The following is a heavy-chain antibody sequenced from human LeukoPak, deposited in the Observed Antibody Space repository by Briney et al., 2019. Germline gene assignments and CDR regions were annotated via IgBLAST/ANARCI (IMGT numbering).Heavy chain of an antibody. CDR3: TRLHYDVLTGPFDY. Sequence: GGSLRLFCAASGFSFSRYSMNWVRQAPGKGLEWVSSITYNSRYIYYADSVRGRFTISRDNARGSLFLQMNSLRAEDTAVYYCTRLHYDVLTGPFDYWGQGTLVTVSS. V-gene: IGHV3-21*01. D-gene: IGHD3-9*01. CDR2: ITYNSRYI. CDR1: GFSFSRYS. J-gene: IGHJ4*02.